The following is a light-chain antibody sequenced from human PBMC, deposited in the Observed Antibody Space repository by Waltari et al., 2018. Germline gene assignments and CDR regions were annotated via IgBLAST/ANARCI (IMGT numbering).Light chain of an antibody. CDR3: SSYAGSYTLRL. Sequence: SALTQPRSVSGSPGQALTISCSGSSGALGGHPYVPWYQHHPGKAPTPLLYDVNKRPSGVPDRFSGSKSDNTASLTISGVQADDEADYYCSSYAGSYTLRLFGTGTKVTVL. CDR1: SGALGGHPY. CDR2: DVN. V-gene: IGLV2-11*01. J-gene: IGLJ1*01.